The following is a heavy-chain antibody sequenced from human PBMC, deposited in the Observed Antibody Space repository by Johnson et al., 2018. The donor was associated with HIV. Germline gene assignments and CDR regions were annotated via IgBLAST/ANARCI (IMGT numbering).Heavy chain of an antibody. CDR2: IYSGGST. J-gene: IGHJ3*02. CDR3: ARARAGDAFDI. D-gene: IGHD6-13*01. V-gene: IGHV3-66*01. Sequence: EQLVESGGGVVQPGGSLRLSCTASGFTVSSNYMSWVRQAPGKGLEWVSVIYSGGSTYYADSVKGRFTISRDNSKNTLYLQMNSLRAEDTAVYYCARARAGDAFDIWGQGTMVTVSS. CDR1: GFTVSSNY.